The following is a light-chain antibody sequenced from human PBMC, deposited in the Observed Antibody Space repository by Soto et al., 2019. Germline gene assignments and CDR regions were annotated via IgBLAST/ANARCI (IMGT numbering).Light chain of an antibody. V-gene: IGLV2-14*01. CDR3: TSYTTSSTLV. CDR1: SSDVGGYNY. Sequence: QPVLTQPASVSGSPGQSITISCTGTSSDVGGYNYVSWYQQYPGKAPKLMIYDVSNRPSGVSNRFSGSKSGNTASLTISGLQAEDEADYYCTSYTTSSTLVFGTGTKLTVL. J-gene: IGLJ1*01. CDR2: DVS.